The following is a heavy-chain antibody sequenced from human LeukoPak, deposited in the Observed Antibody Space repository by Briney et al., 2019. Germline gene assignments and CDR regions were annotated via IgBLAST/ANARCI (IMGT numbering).Heavy chain of an antibody. CDR1: GYTFTGYY. CDR3: ARVSTLGYSYGSDAFDI. D-gene: IGHD5-18*01. J-gene: IGHJ3*02. V-gene: IGHV1-2*02. Sequence: ASVKVSCKASGYTFTGYYMHWVRQAPGQGLEWMGWINPNSGGTNYAQKFQGRVTMTRDTSISTAYMELSRLRSDDTVVYYCARVSTLGYSYGSDAFDIWGQGTMVTVSS. CDR2: INPNSGGT.